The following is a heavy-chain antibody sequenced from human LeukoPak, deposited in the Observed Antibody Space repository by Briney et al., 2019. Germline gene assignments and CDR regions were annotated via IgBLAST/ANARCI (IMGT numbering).Heavy chain of an antibody. V-gene: IGHV1-18*01. CDR1: GYTFTSYG. Sequence: ASVKVSCKASGYTFTSYGISWVRQAPGQGLEWMGWISAYNGNTNYAQKLQGRVTMTTDTSTSTAYMELRSLRSDDTAVYYCASPGIAAAGTGWFDPWGQGTLVTVSS. J-gene: IGHJ5*02. D-gene: IGHD6-13*01. CDR2: ISAYNGNT. CDR3: ASPGIAAAGTGWFDP.